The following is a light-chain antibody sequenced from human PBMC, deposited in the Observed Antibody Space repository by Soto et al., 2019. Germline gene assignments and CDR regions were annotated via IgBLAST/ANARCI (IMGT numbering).Light chain of an antibody. CDR2: DVS. J-gene: IGLJ1*01. V-gene: IGLV2-11*01. Sequence: SALTQPRSVSGSPGQSVTISCTGTSSDVGAYNYVSWYQQHPAKAPNLMIYDVSKRPSGVPDRFSGSKSGNTASLTISGLQAEDEGDYYCCSYTNSAYVFGTGTRSPS. CDR1: SSDVGAYNY. CDR3: CSYTNSAYV.